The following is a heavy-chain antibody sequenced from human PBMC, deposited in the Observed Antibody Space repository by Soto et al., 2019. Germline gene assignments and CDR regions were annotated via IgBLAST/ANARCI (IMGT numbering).Heavy chain of an antibody. V-gene: IGHV3-53*01. CDR2: IYSGGST. CDR1: GFTVSSNY. Sequence: PGGSLRLSCAASGFTVSSNYMSWVRQAPGKGLEWVSVIYSGGSTYYADSVRGRFTISRDNSKNTLYLQMKSLRAEDTAVYYCARDPPATRHGMDVWGQGTTVTFSS. J-gene: IGHJ6*02. CDR3: ARDPPATRHGMDV.